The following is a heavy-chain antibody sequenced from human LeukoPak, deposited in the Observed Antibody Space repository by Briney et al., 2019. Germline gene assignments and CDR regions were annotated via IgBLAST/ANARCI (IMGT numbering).Heavy chain of an antibody. D-gene: IGHD6-25*01. J-gene: IGHJ4*02. V-gene: IGHV3-23*01. CDR2: ITGSGGST. Sequence: GGSLRLSCVASGFTFSNYAMSWVRQAPGKGLEWVSGITGSGGSTYYADSVKGRFTISRDNSKSTLYLQMNSLRDDDTPVYYCAKKRVDDRPPLHWGQGTLVTVSS. CDR1: GFTFSNYA. CDR3: AKKRVDDRPPLH.